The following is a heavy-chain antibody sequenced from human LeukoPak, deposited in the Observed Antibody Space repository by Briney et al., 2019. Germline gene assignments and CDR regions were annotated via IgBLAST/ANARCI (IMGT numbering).Heavy chain of an antibody. CDR1: GGSISSSSYY. Sequence: PSETLSLTCTVSGGSISSSSYYWGWIRQPPGKGLEWIGEINHSGSTNYNPSLKSRVTISVDTSKNQFSLKLSSVTAADTAVYYCARGGIAAANWFDPWGQGTLVTVSS. CDR2: INHSGST. J-gene: IGHJ5*02. CDR3: ARGGIAAANWFDP. D-gene: IGHD6-13*01. V-gene: IGHV4-39*07.